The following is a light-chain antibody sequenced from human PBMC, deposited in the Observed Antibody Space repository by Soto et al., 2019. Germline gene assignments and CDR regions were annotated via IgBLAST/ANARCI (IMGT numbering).Light chain of an antibody. CDR2: AAS. CDR1: QGISSW. J-gene: IGKJ3*01. CDR3: QQANSPPG. V-gene: IGKV1D-12*01. Sequence: DIQMTQSPSSVSASVGDRVTITCRASQGISSWLVWYQQKPGKAPKLLIYAASSLQSGVPSRFSGSGSGTDFTLTISSLQPEDFATYYCQQANSPPGFGPGTKVDIK.